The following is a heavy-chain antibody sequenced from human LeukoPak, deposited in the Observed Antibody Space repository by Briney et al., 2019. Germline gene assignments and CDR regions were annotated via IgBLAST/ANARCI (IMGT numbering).Heavy chain of an antibody. CDR2: INHSGST. Sequence: SETLSLTCIVSGGSISSTTYYWGWIRQPPGKRLEWIGEINHSGSTNYNPSLKSRVTISVGTSKNQFSLKLSSVTAADTAVHYCARGPLTRDVILSHRAYYYGSGSYYSSSGWFNPWGQGTLVTVSS. J-gene: IGHJ5*02. CDR3: ARGPLTRDVILSHRAYYYGSGSYYSSSGWFNP. D-gene: IGHD3-10*01. CDR1: GGSISSTTYY. V-gene: IGHV4-39*07.